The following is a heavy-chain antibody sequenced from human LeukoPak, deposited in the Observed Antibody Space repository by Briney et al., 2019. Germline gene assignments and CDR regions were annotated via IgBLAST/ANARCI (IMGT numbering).Heavy chain of an antibody. CDR1: GFTFSSYW. CDR2: INSDGSTT. Sequence: GGSLRLSCAASGFTFSSYWMHWVRQAPGKGLVWVSRINSDGSTTNYADSVKGRFTISRDNAKNTVYLQMNSLRAEDTAVYYCAREDGDSSGLYYYYYGMDVWGQGTTVTVSS. D-gene: IGHD3-22*01. V-gene: IGHV3-74*01. J-gene: IGHJ6*02. CDR3: AREDGDSSGLYYYYYGMDV.